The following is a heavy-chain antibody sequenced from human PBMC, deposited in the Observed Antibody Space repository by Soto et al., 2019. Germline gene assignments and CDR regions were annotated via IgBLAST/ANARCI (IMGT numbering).Heavy chain of an antibody. D-gene: IGHD3-22*01. Sequence: GGSLRLSCAASGFTFSSYAMSWVRQAPGKGLEWVSAISGSGGSTYYADSVKGRFTISRDNSKNTLYLQMNSLRAEDTAVYYCASLYYDRGTYYFDYWGQGTLVTVPQ. V-gene: IGHV3-23*01. J-gene: IGHJ4*02. CDR2: ISGSGGST. CDR1: GFTFSSYA. CDR3: ASLYYDRGTYYFDY.